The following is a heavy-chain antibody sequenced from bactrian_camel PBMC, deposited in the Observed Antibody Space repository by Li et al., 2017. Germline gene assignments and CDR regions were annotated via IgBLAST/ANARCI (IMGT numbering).Heavy chain of an antibody. CDR1: GANVGHYC. Sequence: HVQLVESGGGSAQAGGSLRLSCAASGANVGHYCMAWFRQAPGKGLEWVSVISSGGGVTYFADSVQGRFTISRDDAKNTVFLQLNSLKTEDTAMYYCAKDRWGFLEDYDTWGQGTQVTVS. V-gene: IGHV3S1*01. CDR3: AKDRWGFLEDYDT. J-gene: IGHJ6*01. CDR2: ISSGGGVT. D-gene: IGHD5*01.